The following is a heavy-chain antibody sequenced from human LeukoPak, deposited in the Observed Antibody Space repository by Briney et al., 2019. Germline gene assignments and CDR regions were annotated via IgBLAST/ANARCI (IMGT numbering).Heavy chain of an antibody. J-gene: IGHJ4*02. Sequence: ASVKVSCKASGYTFTSYYMHWVRQAPGQGLEWVGIINPSGGSTSYAQKFQGRVSMTRDTSTSTVYMELSSLRSEDTAVYYCARDLVGATRTYYFDYWGQGTLVTVSS. V-gene: IGHV1-46*03. CDR1: GYTFTSYY. CDR3: ARDLVGATRTYYFDY. CDR2: INPSGGST. D-gene: IGHD1-26*01.